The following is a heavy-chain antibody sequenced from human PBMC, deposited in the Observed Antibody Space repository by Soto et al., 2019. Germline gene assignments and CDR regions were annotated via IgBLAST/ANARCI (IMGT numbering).Heavy chain of an antibody. Sequence: GTSVKVSWKDSGYAFTSNGMCWVRQAPGQGLEWMGWISTYNGNTNYAQKLQGRVTMTTDTSTSTAYMELRSLRSDDTAVYYCAVETTLDYWGQGTLVTVSS. J-gene: IGHJ4*02. V-gene: IGHV1-18*01. D-gene: IGHD1-7*01. CDR2: ISTYNGNT. CDR1: GYAFTSNG. CDR3: AVETTLDY.